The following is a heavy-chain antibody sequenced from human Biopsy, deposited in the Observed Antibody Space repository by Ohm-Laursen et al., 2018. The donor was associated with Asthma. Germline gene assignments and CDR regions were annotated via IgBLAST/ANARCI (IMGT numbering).Heavy chain of an antibody. CDR2: IKHDGIEK. CDR3: ARTFHFWSPYHAEHYQL. CDR1: GFTFGDYC. V-gene: IGHV3-7*01. D-gene: IGHD3-3*01. Sequence: SLRLSCSASGFTFGDYCMRWVRQVPGQGLEWVANIKHDGIEKNHVDSLKGRFTISRDNAKNLLFLQMNSLRAEDTAVYYCARTFHFWSPYHAEHYQLWGQGTLVTVSS. J-gene: IGHJ1*01.